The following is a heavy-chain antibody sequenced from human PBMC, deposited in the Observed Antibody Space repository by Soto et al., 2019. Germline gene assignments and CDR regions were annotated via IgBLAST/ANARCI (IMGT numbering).Heavy chain of an antibody. Sequence: QVQLQQWGAGLLKPSETLSLTCAVYGGSFSGYYWSWIRQPPGKGLEWIGEINHSGRTNYNPSLKSRVTISVDTSKNQFSLKLSSVTAADTAVYYCARGRRSSTSCYGYWGQGTLVTVSS. CDR3: ARGRRSSTSCYGY. V-gene: IGHV4-34*01. CDR2: INHSGRT. J-gene: IGHJ4*02. CDR1: GGSFSGYY. D-gene: IGHD2-2*01.